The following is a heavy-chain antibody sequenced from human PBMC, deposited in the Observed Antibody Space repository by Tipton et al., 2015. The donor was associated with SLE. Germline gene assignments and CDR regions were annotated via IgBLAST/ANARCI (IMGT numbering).Heavy chain of an antibody. D-gene: IGHD2-21*01. J-gene: IGHJ3*02. V-gene: IGHV3-21*01. Sequence: SLRLSCEASGFTFSNYAMTWVRQAPGKGLEWVSTINNNAGTTFFADSVKGRLTISRDNAKNSLYLQMNSLRAEDTAVYYCARLVIGADSFDIWGQGTMVTVSS. CDR1: GFTFSNYA. CDR2: INNNAGTT. CDR3: ARLVIGADSFDI.